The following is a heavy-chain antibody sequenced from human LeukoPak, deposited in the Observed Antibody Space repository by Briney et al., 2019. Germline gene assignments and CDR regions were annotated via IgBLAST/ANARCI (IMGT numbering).Heavy chain of an antibody. CDR2: MNPNSGNT. CDR3: TRGLVVLSATSWAFDI. J-gene: IGHJ3*02. Sequence: ASVKVSCKASGYTFTSYDINWVRQATGQGLEWMGWMNPNSGNTGYAQKFQARVSMTRNTSISTAYMELSSLRSEDTAVYYCTRGLVVLSATSWAFDIWGYGTMVTVSS. CDR1: GYTFTSYD. D-gene: IGHD2-15*01. V-gene: IGHV1-8*01.